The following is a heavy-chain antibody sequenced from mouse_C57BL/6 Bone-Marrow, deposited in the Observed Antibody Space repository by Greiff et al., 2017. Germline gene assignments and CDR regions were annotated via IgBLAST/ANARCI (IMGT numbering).Heavy chain of an antibody. CDR1: GYTFTSYW. Sequence: QVQLQQPGAELVKPGASVKMSCKASGYTFTSYWITWVKQRPGQGLEWIGDIYPGSGSTNYNEKFKSKATLTVDTSSSTAYMQLSSLTSEDSAVYYCARPHYYGSSSGDWGQGTTLTVSS. CDR2: IYPGSGST. CDR3: ARPHYYGSSSGD. J-gene: IGHJ2*01. D-gene: IGHD1-1*01. V-gene: IGHV1-55*01.